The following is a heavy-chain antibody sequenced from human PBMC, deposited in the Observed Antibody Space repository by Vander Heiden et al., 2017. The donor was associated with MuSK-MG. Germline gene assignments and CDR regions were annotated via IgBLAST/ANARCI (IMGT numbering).Heavy chain of an antibody. J-gene: IGHJ3*02. D-gene: IGHD3-22*01. Sequence: EVQLLESGGGLVPPGGSLRLSCAASGITFSPYAINWVRQAPGEGPEWGSHISRDGERTYYADSVKGRFTISRDNSKDTVYLQRSTLRAEDTAVYYCMIPYYHPGSRGFLGGDSFDIWGQGTMVTVSS. CDR1: GITFSPYA. V-gene: IGHV3-23*01. CDR3: MIPYYHPGSRGFLGGDSFDI. CDR2: ISRDGERT.